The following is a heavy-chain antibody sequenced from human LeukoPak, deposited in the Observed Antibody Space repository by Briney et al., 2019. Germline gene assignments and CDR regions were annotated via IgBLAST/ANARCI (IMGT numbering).Heavy chain of an antibody. CDR2: IYYSGST. Sequence: PSETLSLTCTVSGGSISGYYWSWVRQPPGKGLEWIGYIYYSGSTYYNPSLKSRVTISVDTSKNQFSLKLSSVTAADTAVYYCATPGGSGSYSFDYWGQGTLVTVSS. D-gene: IGHD3-10*01. CDR1: GGSISGYY. CDR3: ATPGGSGSYSFDY. J-gene: IGHJ4*02. V-gene: IGHV4-59*12.